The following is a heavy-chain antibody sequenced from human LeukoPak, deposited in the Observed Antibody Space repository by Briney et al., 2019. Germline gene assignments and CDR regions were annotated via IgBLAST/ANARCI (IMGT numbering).Heavy chain of an antibody. CDR3: ARELLGAFDI. CDR2: TSTSGST. D-gene: IGHD2-15*01. CDR1: GASIHNNY. Sequence: SETLSLTCTVFGASIHNNYWSWIRQPPGQGLEWIGYTSTSGSTNYNPSLKSRVTIPVDTSKKEFSLKLTSITAADTAVYYCARELLGAFDIWGQGAMVSVSS. V-gene: IGHV4-4*09. J-gene: IGHJ3*02.